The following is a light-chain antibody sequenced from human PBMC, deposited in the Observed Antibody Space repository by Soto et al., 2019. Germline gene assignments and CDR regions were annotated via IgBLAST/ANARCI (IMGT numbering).Light chain of an antibody. CDR2: VAS. CDR1: QTISSY. Sequence: DIQMTQSPSALAASVGDRVTITCRASQTISSYLNWYQQKSGKAHNLLIYVASSLQGGVKSRFTGSGSGTDFTLTIRSLQPEDFATYYCKQTYSSPPTFGGGTTGDI. V-gene: IGKV1-39*01. J-gene: IGKJ4*01. CDR3: KQTYSSPPT.